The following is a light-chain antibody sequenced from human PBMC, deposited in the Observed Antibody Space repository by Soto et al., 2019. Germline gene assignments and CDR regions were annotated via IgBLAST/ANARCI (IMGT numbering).Light chain of an antibody. CDR3: QQRSIWPLT. Sequence: VLTQSPGTLSLSPGDRATLSCRASQSVSSYFAWYQQKPGQAPRLLIYDASNRATGIPARFSGSGSGTDFTLTISSLEAEDFAVYYCQQRSIWPLTFGQGTRLEI. CDR2: DAS. CDR1: QSVSSY. J-gene: IGKJ5*01. V-gene: IGKV3-11*01.